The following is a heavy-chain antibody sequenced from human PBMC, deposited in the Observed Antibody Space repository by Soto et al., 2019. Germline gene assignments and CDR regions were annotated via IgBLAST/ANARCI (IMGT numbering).Heavy chain of an antibody. CDR3: ARDLSVVFDY. CDR1: GFTFNKYA. J-gene: IGHJ4*02. Sequence: GGSLRLSCTASGFTFNKYAMSWARQAPGKGLEWVSAITDSGAASHYADSVKGRFTVSRDNSKNTLYLQMNSLRADDTAVYYCARDLSVVFDYWGQGTLVTVSS. D-gene: IGHD2-15*01. V-gene: IGHV3-23*01. CDR2: ITDSGAAS.